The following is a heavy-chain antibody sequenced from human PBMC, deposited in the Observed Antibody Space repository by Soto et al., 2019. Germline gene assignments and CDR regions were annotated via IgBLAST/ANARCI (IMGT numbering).Heavy chain of an antibody. CDR3: ARGYCSSTSCYGVDY. D-gene: IGHD2-2*01. CDR2: IIPILGIA. CDR1: GGTFSSYT. Sequence: QVQLVQSGAEVKKPGSSVKVSSKASGGTFSSYTISWVRQAPGQGLEWMGRIIPILGIANYAQKFQGRVTITADKSTSTAYMELSSLRSEDTAVYYCARGYCSSTSCYGVDYWGQGTLVTVSS. J-gene: IGHJ4*02. V-gene: IGHV1-69*02.